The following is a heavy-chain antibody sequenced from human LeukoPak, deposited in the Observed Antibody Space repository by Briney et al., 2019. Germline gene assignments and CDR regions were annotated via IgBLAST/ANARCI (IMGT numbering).Heavy chain of an antibody. Sequence: PGRSLRLSCAASGFTFNDYAMHWVRQAPGKGLEWVAFISSDGSNKYYADSARGRFTISRDNSKNTLYLQVNSLRAEDTAVYYCARDQGKGYYYYGMDVWGQGTTVTVSS. J-gene: IGHJ6*02. CDR2: ISSDGSNK. CDR1: GFTFNDYA. V-gene: IGHV3-30-3*01. CDR3: ARDQGKGYYYYGMDV.